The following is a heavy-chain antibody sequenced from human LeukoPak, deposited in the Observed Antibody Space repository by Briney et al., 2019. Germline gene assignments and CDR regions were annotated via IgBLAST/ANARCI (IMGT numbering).Heavy chain of an antibody. J-gene: IGHJ4*02. D-gene: IGHD6-19*01. V-gene: IGHV1-18*01. CDR2: ISAYNGNT. Sequence: ASVKVSCKASGYTFTSYGISWVRQAPGQGLEWMGCISAYNGNTNYAQKLQGRVTMTTDTSTSTAYMELRSLTSDDTAVYYCAREIEQWLVRYLDYWGQGTLVTVSS. CDR1: GYTFTSYG. CDR3: AREIEQWLVRYLDY.